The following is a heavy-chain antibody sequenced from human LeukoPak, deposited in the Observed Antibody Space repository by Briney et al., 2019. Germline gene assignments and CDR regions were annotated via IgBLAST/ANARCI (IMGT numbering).Heavy chain of an antibody. CDR2: IYYSGST. CDR1: GGSISSGGYY. CDR3: ARGLYDFWSGYSNWFDP. Sequence: SETLSLTCAVSGGSISSGGYYWSWIRQHPGKGLEWIGYIYYSGSTYYNPSLKSRVTISVDTSKNQFSLKLSSVTAADTAVYYCARGLYDFWSGYSNWFDPWGQGTLVTVSS. J-gene: IGHJ5*02. V-gene: IGHV4-31*11. D-gene: IGHD3-3*01.